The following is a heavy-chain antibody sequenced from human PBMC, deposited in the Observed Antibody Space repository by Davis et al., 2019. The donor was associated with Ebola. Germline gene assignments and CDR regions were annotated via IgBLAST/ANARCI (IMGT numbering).Heavy chain of an antibody. CDR3: AGSFASTPPWEGYFDF. V-gene: IGHV3-74*01. D-gene: IGHD1-26*01. J-gene: IGHJ4*02. Sequence: PGGSLRLSCTASEFTFSTYWMHWVRQTPGKGLVWVSRINSDGSTTNYADSVKGRFTISRDNAKNTLFLQMNSLRVDDTAVYFCAGSFASTPPWEGYFDFWGQGTLVTVSS. CDR1: EFTFSTYW. CDR2: INSDGSTT.